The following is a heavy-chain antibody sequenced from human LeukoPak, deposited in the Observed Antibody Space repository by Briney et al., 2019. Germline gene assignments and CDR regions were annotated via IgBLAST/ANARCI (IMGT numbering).Heavy chain of an antibody. CDR1: GFTFSSYA. CDR3: ARALTTLTYEGY. CDR2: ISGSNSYI. V-gene: IGHV3-21*01. J-gene: IGHJ4*02. Sequence: GGSLRLSCAASGFTFSSYAMSWVRQAPGKGLEWVSSISGSNSYIFYADSVEGRFTVSRDNAKDSLYLQMNSLRAEDTAVYYCARALTTLTYEGYWGQGTLVTVSS. D-gene: IGHD1-1*01.